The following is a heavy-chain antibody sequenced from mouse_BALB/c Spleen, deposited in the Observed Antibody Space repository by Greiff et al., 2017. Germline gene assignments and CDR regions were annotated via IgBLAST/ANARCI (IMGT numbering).Heavy chain of an antibody. CDR2: ISSGGST. CDR1: GFTFSSYA. CDR3: ARGLRRWYFDV. V-gene: IGHV5-6-5*01. D-gene: IGHD2-12*01. Sequence: EVKLVESGGGLVKPGGSLKLSCAASGFTFSSYAMSWVRQTPEKRLEWVASISSGGSTYYPDSVKGRFTISRDKARNILYLQMSSRRSEDTAMSYCARGLRRWYFDVWGAGTTVTVSS. J-gene: IGHJ1*01.